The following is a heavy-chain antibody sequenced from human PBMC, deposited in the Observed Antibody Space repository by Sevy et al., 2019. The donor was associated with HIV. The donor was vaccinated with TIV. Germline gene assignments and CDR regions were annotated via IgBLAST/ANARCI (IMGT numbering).Heavy chain of an antibody. CDR2: INSDGSTI. V-gene: IGHV3-74*01. CDR1: GFTFSSHW. D-gene: IGHD5-12*01. CDR3: TREGPRATDYFDY. J-gene: IGHJ4*02. Sequence: GGSLRRSCGASGFTFSSHWMHWVRQAPGKGLEWVSRINSDGSTIDYAASVKGRLTISRDNAKNTVYLQMDSLRADDTAVYYCTREGPRATDYFDYWGQGTLVTVSS.